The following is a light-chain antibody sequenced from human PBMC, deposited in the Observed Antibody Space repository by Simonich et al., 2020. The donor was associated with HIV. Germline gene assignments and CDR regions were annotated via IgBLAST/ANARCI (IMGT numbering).Light chain of an antibody. CDR3: QQSYITPTT. CDR2: AAS. Sequence: DIQMTQSPSSLSASVRDRVTITCRASQSISTYLNWYQQKPGKAPKLLISAASSLQSGVPSRFSGSGAGTDFTLTISSLQPEDFATYYCQQSYITPTTFGQGTKVEIK. J-gene: IGKJ1*01. CDR1: QSISTY. V-gene: IGKV1-39*01.